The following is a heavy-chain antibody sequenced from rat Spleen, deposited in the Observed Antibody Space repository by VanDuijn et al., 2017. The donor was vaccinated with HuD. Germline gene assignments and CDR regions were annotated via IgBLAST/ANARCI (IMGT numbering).Heavy chain of an antibody. CDR3: TTWDYWHNRFDY. J-gene: IGHJ2*01. Sequence: VQMKETGPGLVQTTQTLSVTCSVSGFSLNTNGVYWVRQAPGKGLEWVASISTGGGNTYYRDSVKGRFTISRDNAKSTLYLQMDSLRSEDTATYYCTTWDYWHNRFDYWGQGVMVTVSS. CDR1: GFSLNTNG. D-gene: IGHD1-6*01. V-gene: IGHV5-19*01. CDR2: ISTGGGNT.